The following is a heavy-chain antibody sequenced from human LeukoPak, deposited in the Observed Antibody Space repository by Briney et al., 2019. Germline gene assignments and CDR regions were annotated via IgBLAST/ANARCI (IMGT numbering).Heavy chain of an antibody. CDR1: GGSFSGYY. V-gene: IGHV4-34*01. CDR3: ARRQGIVVTRFDY. J-gene: IGHJ4*02. CDR2: INHSGST. D-gene: IGHD2-15*01. Sequence: SETLSLTCAVYGGSFSGYYWSWIRQPPGKGLEWIGEINHSGSTNYNPSLKSRVTISVDTSKNQISLKLSSVTAADTAVYYCARRQGIVVTRFDYWGQGTLVTVSS.